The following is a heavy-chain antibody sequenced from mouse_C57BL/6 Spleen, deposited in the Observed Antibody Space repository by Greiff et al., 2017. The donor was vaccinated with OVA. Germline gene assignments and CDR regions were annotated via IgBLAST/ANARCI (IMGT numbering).Heavy chain of an antibody. V-gene: IGHV1-53*01. CDR3: ARLAYDYDPAWFAY. Sequence: QVQLKESGTELVKPGASVKLSCKASGYTFTSYWMHWVKQRPGQGLEWIGNINPSNGGTNYNEKFKSKATLTVDKSSSTAYMQLSSLTSEDSAVYYCARLAYDYDPAWFAYWGQGTLVTVSA. CDR1: GYTFTSYW. J-gene: IGHJ3*01. D-gene: IGHD2-4*01. CDR2: INPSNGGT.